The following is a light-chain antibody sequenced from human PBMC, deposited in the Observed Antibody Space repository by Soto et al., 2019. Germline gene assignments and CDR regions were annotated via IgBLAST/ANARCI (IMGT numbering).Light chain of an antibody. CDR3: AAWDDNLNAYV. V-gene: IGLV1-47*02. CDR1: TSNIGTFY. CDR2: LGD. J-gene: IGLJ1*01. Sequence: QSVLTQPPSASSTPGPTVTISCSGSTSNIGTFYVYWYQHLPGTAPKLLIYLGDQRASGVSDRFSGSKSGTSASLAINGLRSDDEADYYCAAWDDNLNAYVFGSGTKVTVL.